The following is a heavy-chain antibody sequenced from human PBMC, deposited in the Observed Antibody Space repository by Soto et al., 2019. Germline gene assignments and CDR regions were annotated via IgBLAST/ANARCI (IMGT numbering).Heavy chain of an antibody. J-gene: IGHJ2*01. CDR2: IWYDGSHE. CDR3: ARDGYSYVFRAYHGVHWLLAF. Sequence: SGGALRLSCAASGFIFSNYGMHWVRPAPGKGLGWVAVIWYDGSHESYADSVKGRFTISRDNSKNTLFLQMNSLRAEDTAVYYCARDGYSYVFRAYHGVHWLLAFCGRGSLVPGSS. D-gene: IGHD3-10*02. V-gene: IGHV3-33*01. CDR1: GFIFSNYG.